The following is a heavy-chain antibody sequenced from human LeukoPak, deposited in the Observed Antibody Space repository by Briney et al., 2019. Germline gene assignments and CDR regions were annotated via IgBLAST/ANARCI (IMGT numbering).Heavy chain of an antibody. CDR1: GSSISSYY. CDR2: IYTSGST. J-gene: IGHJ4*02. CDR3: ARDRGSYGLDY. V-gene: IGHV4-4*07. D-gene: IGHD1-26*01. Sequence: SETLSLTCTVSGSSISSYYWSWIRQPAGKGLEWIGRIYTSGSTNYNPSLKSRVTMLVDTSKSQFSLKLSSVTAADTAVYYCARDRGSYGLDYWGQGTLVTVSS.